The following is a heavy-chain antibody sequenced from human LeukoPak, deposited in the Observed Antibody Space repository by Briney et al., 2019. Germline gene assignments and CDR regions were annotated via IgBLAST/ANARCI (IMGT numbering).Heavy chain of an antibody. V-gene: IGHV3-30*18. CDR3: AKLGPKQWLADYFDY. CDR1: GFTFSSYG. J-gene: IGHJ4*02. D-gene: IGHD6-19*01. CDR2: ISYDGSNK. Sequence: PGGSLRLSCAASGFTFSSYGMHWVRQAPGKGLEWVAVISYDGSNKYYADSVKGRFTISRDNSKNTLYLQMNSLRAEDTAVYYCAKLGPKQWLADYFDYWGQGTLVTVSS.